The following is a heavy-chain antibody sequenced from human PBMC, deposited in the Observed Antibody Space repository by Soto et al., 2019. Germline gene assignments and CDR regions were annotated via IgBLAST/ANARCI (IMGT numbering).Heavy chain of an antibody. V-gene: IGHV4-4*07. Sequence: AETLSLTCTVSGASISGFYWSGVRKSAVQGLEGVGRIYATGTTDYNPSLKRRVMRSVDTSKEQFSRKLRSVTAADTAVYYCVRERRKPLRDWFDPWGQGISVTVSS. CDR3: VRERRKPLRDWFDP. CDR2: IYATGTT. J-gene: IGHJ5*02. D-gene: IGHD3-16*01. CDR1: GASISGFY.